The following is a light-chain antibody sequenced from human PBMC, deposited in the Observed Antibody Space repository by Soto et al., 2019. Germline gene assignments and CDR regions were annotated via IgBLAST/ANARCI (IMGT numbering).Light chain of an antibody. Sequence: EIVMTQSPATLSVSPGERATLSCRASQNVGTKLAWYQQKPGQAPRLLIYGASTRATGFPARFSGSGSGTEFTLTVSRLQSEDVAVYYCQQYYTWPPLTFVGGTKVEIK. CDR2: GAS. CDR3: QQYYTWPPLT. CDR1: QNVGTK. V-gene: IGKV3-15*01. J-gene: IGKJ4*01.